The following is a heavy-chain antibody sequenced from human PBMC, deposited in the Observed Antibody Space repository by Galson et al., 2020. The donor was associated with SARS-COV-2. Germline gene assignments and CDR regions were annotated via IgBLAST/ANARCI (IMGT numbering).Heavy chain of an antibody. CDR2: VDWDDDK. D-gene: IGHD3-10*01. J-gene: IGHJ4*02. CDR3: ARSSYYYGLGSQRRIWDS. V-gene: IGHV2-70*11. CDR1: GFSLTTSGMC. Sequence: SGPTLVKPTQTLTLTCTFSGFSLTTSGMCVSWIRQPPGKALEWLARVDWDDDKYYSTSLKTRLTISKDTSRNQVVLTMTNMDPVDTATYYCARSSYYYGLGSQRRIWDSGGQGTLVTVSS.